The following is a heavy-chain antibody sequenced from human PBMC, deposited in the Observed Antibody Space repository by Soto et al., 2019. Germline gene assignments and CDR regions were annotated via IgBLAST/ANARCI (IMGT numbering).Heavy chain of an antibody. CDR1: GYTFTSYA. D-gene: IGHD6-19*01. CDR3: ARSPGIAVADY. CDR2: INGGNGNK. Sequence: QVQLVQSGAEEKKPGASVKVSCKASGYTFTSYAMHWVRQAPGQRLEWMGWINGGNGNKKSSQKFQGRVTITRDTSESTAYIGLSSLRSADTAVDYCARSPGIAVADYWGQGTLVTVSS. J-gene: IGHJ4*02. V-gene: IGHV1-3*05.